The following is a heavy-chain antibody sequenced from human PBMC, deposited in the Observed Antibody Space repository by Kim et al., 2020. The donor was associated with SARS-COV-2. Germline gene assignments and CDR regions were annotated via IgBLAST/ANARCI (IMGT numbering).Heavy chain of an antibody. CDR2: GYYTGDT. J-gene: IGHJ4*02. CDR1: GGSISTAFY. Sequence: SETLSLTCTVSGGSISTAFYWGWIRQPPGKGLEWIGSGYYTGDTYYSPSLKGRVTIYVDTSKNQFSLDVNSVTAADTAMYYCARPSSRFGDYALWGQGTLVTVFS. D-gene: IGHD3-10*01. V-gene: IGHV4-39*01. CDR3: ARPSSRFGDYAL.